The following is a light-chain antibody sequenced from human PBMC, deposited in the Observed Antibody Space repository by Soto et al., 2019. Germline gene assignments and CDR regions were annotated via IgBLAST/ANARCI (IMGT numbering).Light chain of an antibody. Sequence: QSVLTQPASVSGSPGQSITISCSGTSSDVGGYNYVSWYQQHPGKAPRVMIYDVSNRPSGISDRFSGSKSGNTATLTISGLQAEDEADYYCSSYTSDNTYVFASGTKFTVL. CDR3: SSYTSDNTYV. CDR2: DVS. J-gene: IGLJ1*01. V-gene: IGLV2-14*03. CDR1: SSDVGGYNY.